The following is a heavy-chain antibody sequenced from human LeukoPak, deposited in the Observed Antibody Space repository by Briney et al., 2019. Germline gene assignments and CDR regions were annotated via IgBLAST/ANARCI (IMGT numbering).Heavy chain of an antibody. V-gene: IGHV4-34*01. J-gene: IGHJ5*02. CDR1: GGSFSGYY. D-gene: IGHD3-10*01. CDR2: INHSGST. CDR3: ARDLYGSGSSGFDP. Sequence: PSETLSLTCAVYGGSFSGYYWSWIRQPPGKGLEWIGEINHSGSTNYNPSLKSRVTISVDTSKNQFSLKLSSVTAADTAVYYCARDLYGSGSSGFDPWGQGILVTVSS.